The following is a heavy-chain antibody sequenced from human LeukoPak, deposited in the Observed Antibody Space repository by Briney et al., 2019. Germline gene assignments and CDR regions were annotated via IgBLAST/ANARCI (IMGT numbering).Heavy chain of an antibody. CDR2: FYYSGST. D-gene: IGHD3-22*01. Sequence: SETLSLTCTVSGGSISSYYWSWIRQPPGKGLEWIGYFYYSGSTNYNPSPKSRVTISVDTSKNQFSLKLSSVTAADTAVYYCARGCDDSSGYYQYYFDYWGQGTLVTVSS. CDR1: GGSISSYY. J-gene: IGHJ4*02. CDR3: ARGCDDSSGYYQYYFDY. V-gene: IGHV4-59*12.